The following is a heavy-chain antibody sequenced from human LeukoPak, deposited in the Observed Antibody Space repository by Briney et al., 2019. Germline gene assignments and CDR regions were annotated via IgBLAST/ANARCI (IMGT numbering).Heavy chain of an antibody. J-gene: IGHJ4*02. CDR1: GYAFTSNY. CDR2: IYPRDGST. CDR3: ARDQEGFDY. V-gene: IGHV1-46*01. Sequence: ASVKASCKASGYAFTSNYIHWVRQAPGQGLEWMGMIYPRDGSTSYAQKFQGRVTVTRDTSTSTVHMELSGLRSEDTAVYYCARDQEGFDYWGQGTLVTVSS.